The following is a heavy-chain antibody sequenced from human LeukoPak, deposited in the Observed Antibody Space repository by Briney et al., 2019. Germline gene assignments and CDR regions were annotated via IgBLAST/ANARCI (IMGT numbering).Heavy chain of an antibody. CDR2: IYYSGST. Sequence: SETLSLTCTVSGGSISSSSYYRAWIRQPPGKGLEWIGTIYYSGSTYYNPSLKSRVTISVDTSKNQFSLKLSSVTAADTAVYYCATFDDFWSGYYNYWGQGTLVTVSS. CDR1: GGSISSSSYY. J-gene: IGHJ4*02. V-gene: IGHV4-39*07. D-gene: IGHD3-3*01. CDR3: ATFDDFWSGYYNY.